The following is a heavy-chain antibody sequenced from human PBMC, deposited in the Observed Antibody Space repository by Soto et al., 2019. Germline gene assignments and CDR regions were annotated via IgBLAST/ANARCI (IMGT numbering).Heavy chain of an antibody. CDR2: ISPSETA. D-gene: IGHD1-1*01. Sequence: LSLTCTVSGGSIISFYWSWVRQSAGKGLEWIGRISPSETATYNPSLKSRVTMSADMSSNQFSLNLSSVTAADSAVYFCAREFPGALERSRAFDIWGQGTMVTVSS. J-gene: IGHJ3*02. CDR1: GGSIISFY. V-gene: IGHV4-4*07. CDR3: AREFPGALERSRAFDI.